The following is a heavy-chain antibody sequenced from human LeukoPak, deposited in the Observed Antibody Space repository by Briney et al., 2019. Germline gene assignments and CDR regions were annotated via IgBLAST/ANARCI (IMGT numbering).Heavy chain of an antibody. CDR3: ARHAGQVSYGDPGL. CDR2: IYSSGST. Sequence: SETLSLTCTVSGGSIRNFYWSWIRQPPGKGLEWIGCIYSSGSTNYNPSLKSRVTISVDTSKNQFSLKVTSLTTADTAVYYCARHAGQVSYGDPGLWGQGTLVTVSS. V-gene: IGHV4-59*08. CDR1: GGSIRNFY. J-gene: IGHJ4*02. D-gene: IGHD4-17*01.